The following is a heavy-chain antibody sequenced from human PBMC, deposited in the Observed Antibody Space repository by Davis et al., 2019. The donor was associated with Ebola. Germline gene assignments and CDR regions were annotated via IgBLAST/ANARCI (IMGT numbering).Heavy chain of an antibody. J-gene: IGHJ6*04. Sequence: PGGSLRLSCAASGFTFDDYAMHWVRQAPGKGLEWVSAISGSGGSTYYADSVKGRFTISRDNSKNTLYLQMNSLRAEDTAVYYCARSGLSFGVVKYHYGMDVWGKGTTVTVSS. CDR2: ISGSGGST. CDR1: GFTFDDYA. CDR3: ARSGLSFGVVKYHYGMDV. V-gene: IGHV3-23*01. D-gene: IGHD3-3*01.